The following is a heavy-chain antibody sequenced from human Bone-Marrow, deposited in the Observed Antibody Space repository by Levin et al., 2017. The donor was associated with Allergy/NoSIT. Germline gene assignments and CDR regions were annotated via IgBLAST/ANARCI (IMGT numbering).Heavy chain of an antibody. V-gene: IGHV3-23*01. Sequence: AGESLKISCAASGFTFSSYAMSWVRQAPGKGLEWVSAISGSGGSTYYADSVKGRFTISRDNSKNTLYLQMNSLRAEDTAVYYCANSYETPNANDAFDIWGQGTMVTVSS. CDR3: ANSYETPNANDAFDI. CDR2: ISGSGGST. D-gene: IGHD5-12*01. J-gene: IGHJ3*02. CDR1: GFTFSSYA.